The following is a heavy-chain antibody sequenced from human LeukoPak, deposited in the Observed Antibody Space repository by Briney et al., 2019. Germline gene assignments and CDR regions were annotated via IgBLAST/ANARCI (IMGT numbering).Heavy chain of an antibody. CDR3: ARGGLWFGLDAFDI. D-gene: IGHD3-10*01. CDR1: GGSFSGYY. V-gene: IGHV4-34*01. CDR2: INHSGST. Sequence: SETLSLNCAVYGGSFSGYYWSWIRQPPGKGLEWIGEINHSGSTNYNPSLKSRVTISVDTSKNQFSLKLSSVTAADTAVYYCARGGLWFGLDAFDIWGQGTMVTVSS. J-gene: IGHJ3*02.